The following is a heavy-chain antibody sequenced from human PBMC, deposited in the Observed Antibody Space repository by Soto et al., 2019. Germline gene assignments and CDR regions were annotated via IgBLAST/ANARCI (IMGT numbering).Heavy chain of an antibody. CDR1: GFTFSNYG. Sequence: QVQLVESGGGVVQPGRSLRLSCAASGFTFSNYGMHWVRQAPGKGLEWVTLISSDGNKKYYGDSVKGRFTISRDNSQSTLSLHMDSLRPEDTAVYYCVKDQRGSNYGYFQYWGQGPLVTVSS. CDR2: ISSDGNKK. D-gene: IGHD4-4*01. V-gene: IGHV3-30*18. CDR3: VKDQRGSNYGYFQY. J-gene: IGHJ1*01.